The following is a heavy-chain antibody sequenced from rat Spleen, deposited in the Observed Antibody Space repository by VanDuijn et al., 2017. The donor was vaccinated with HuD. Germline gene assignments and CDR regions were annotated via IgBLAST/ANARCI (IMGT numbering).Heavy chain of an antibody. CDR1: GLTFSNYD. CDR2: ITTDGDNT. CDR3: TRHGGLRNWFTY. V-gene: IGHV5S13*01. Sequence: EVQLVESGGGLVQPGRSLQISCVASGLTFSNYDMAWVRQTPTKGLEWIASITTDGDNTYYRDSVKGRFTISRDDAKNTQYLQMDSLWSEDTATYYCTRHGGLRNWFTYWGQGTLVTVSS. J-gene: IGHJ3*01. D-gene: IGHD1-11*01.